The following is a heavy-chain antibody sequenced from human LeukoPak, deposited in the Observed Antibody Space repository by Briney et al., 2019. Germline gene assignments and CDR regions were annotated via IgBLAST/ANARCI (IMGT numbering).Heavy chain of an antibody. CDR3: ARRDSGGYYNENWFDP. J-gene: IGHJ5*02. V-gene: IGHV4-4*07. D-gene: IGHD3-10*01. CDR2: IYTSGST. CDR1: GGSISSYY. Sequence: SETLSLTCTVSGGSISSYYWSWIRQPAGKGLEWIGRIYTSGSTNYNPSLKSRVTISVDTSKNQFSLKLSSVTAADTAVYYCARRDSGGYYNENWFDPWGQGTLVTVSS.